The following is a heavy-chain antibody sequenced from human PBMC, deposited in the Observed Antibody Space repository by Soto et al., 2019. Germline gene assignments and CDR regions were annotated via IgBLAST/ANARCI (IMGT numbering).Heavy chain of an antibody. V-gene: IGHV1-2*02. CDR1: GYTFTGNY. Sequence: ASVKVSCKASGYTFTGNYIHWVRQAPGQGLEWMGWVNPDNGGTTSAQKFQGRVTMTRDTSVTTAYMELSRLTSDDTAVYYCARDPRPPSGWLGFWEYGMDVWGQGTTATVSS. CDR3: ARDPRPPSGWLGFWEYGMDV. CDR2: VNPDNGGT. J-gene: IGHJ6*02. D-gene: IGHD3-3*01.